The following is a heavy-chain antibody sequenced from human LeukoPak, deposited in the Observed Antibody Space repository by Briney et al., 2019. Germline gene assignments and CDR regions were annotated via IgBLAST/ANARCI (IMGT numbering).Heavy chain of an antibody. Sequence: VASVKVSCKASGGTFSSYAISWVRQATGQGLEWMGWMNPNSGNTGYAQKFQGRVTITRNTSISTAYMELSSLRSEDTAVYYCARRQTTVEEGDAFDIWGQGTMVTVSS. CDR1: GGTFSSYA. CDR2: MNPNSGNT. D-gene: IGHD4-11*01. V-gene: IGHV1-8*03. CDR3: ARRQTTVEEGDAFDI. J-gene: IGHJ3*02.